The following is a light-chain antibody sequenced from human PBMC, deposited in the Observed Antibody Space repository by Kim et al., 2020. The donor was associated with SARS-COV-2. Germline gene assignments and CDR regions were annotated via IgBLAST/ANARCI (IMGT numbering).Light chain of an antibody. J-gene: IGLJ1*01. V-gene: IGLV2-14*03. CDR3: ASYTNSNTFV. CDR2: DVT. CDR1: TSDVGTYTY. Sequence: GQSITISSTGTTSDVGTYTYVSWYRQHPGRAPKVIIYDVTKRPSGVSNRFSGSKSANTASLTISDLQAEDEADYYCASYTNSNTFVFGTGTKVTVL.